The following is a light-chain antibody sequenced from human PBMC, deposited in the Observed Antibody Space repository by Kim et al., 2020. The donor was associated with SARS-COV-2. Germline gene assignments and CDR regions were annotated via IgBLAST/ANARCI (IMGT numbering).Light chain of an antibody. Sequence: QSALTQPASVSGSPGQSITISCTGTSSNVGGYNYVSWYQQHPGKAPKLMIYDVGTRPSGVSDRFSGSKSGNTASLTISGLQTEDEADYYCSSYTTTTTRVFGGGTHLTV. CDR1: SSNVGGYNY. V-gene: IGLV2-14*03. CDR2: DVG. CDR3: SSYTTTTTRV. J-gene: IGLJ3*02.